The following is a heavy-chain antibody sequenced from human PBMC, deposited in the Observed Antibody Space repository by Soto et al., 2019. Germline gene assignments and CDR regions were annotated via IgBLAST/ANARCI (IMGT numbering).Heavy chain of an antibody. CDR1: GGSISSGGYY. J-gene: IGHJ4*02. CDR3: ARGTRYPFDY. V-gene: IGHV4-31*03. D-gene: IGHD2-2*02. Sequence: PSETLSLTCTVSGGSISSGGYYWSWIRQHPGKGLEWIGYIYYSGSTYYNPSLKSRVTISVDTSKSQFSLKLSSVTAADTAVYYCARGTRYPFDYWGQGTLVTVSS. CDR2: IYYSGST.